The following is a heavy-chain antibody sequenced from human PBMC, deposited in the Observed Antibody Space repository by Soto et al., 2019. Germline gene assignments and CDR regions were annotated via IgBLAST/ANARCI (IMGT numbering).Heavy chain of an antibody. CDR2: MFYSGLT. CDR1: GYSVSSSDYY. V-gene: IGHV4-39*01. CDR3: APLTVSLSGPYGIHV. D-gene: IGHD2-15*01. Sequence: KPSETLSLTCSVSGYSVSSSDYYWAWIRQPPGKGLEWIGSMFYSGLTYYNPSLKSRVTLSVDTSKNHFSVRLNSVTAADTAVYYCAPLTVSLSGPYGIHVWGQGTTVTSP. J-gene: IGHJ6*02.